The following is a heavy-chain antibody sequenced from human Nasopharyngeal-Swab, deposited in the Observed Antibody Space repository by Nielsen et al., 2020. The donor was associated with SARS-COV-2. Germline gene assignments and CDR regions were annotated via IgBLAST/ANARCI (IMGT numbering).Heavy chain of an antibody. CDR3: VRDNYGVDY. Sequence: GESLKISCAASGFTFRTYWMHWVRQAPGKGLEWISEIHGDGRNTNYADSVKGRFTISRDNAESTLYLQMNSLRVEDTAVYYCVRDNYGVDYWGQGTLVTVSS. CDR2: IHGDGRNT. CDR1: GFTFRTYW. V-gene: IGHV3-74*01. J-gene: IGHJ4*02. D-gene: IGHD3-10*01.